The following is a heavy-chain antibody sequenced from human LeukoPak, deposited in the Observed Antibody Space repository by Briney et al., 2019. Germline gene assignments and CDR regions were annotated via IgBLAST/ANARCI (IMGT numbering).Heavy chain of an antibody. CDR2: IYPGDSDT. CDR3: ANGYSSSWYNGGFDY. J-gene: IGHJ4*02. Sequence: GESLKISCKGSGYSFTSYWIGWVRQMPGKGLEWMGIIYPGDSDTRYSPSFQGQVTISADKSISTAYLQWSSLKASDIAMYYCANGYSSSWYNGGFDYWGQGTLVTVSS. D-gene: IGHD6-13*01. V-gene: IGHV5-51*01. CDR1: GYSFTSYW.